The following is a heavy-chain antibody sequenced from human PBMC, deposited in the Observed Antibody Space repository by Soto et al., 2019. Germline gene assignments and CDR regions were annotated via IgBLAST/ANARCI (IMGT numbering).Heavy chain of an antibody. Sequence: QIQLVQSGAEVKKPGASVKVSCKASGYTFINFGISWVRQAPGQGLEWMGWSNGIKDHTNYAQKFQGRVTMTTDTSTSTAYMELRSLKFDDTAVYYCARSSSADYWGQGTLITVSS. V-gene: IGHV1-18*01. CDR1: GYTFINFG. D-gene: IGHD6-6*01. CDR2: SNGIKDHT. CDR3: ARSSSADY. J-gene: IGHJ4*02.